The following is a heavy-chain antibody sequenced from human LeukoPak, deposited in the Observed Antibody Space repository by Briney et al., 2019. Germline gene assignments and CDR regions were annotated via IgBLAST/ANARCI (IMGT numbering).Heavy chain of an antibody. CDR3: ARGLSPSGYGDYGDIDY. CDR2: INHSGTT. Sequence: ESSETLSLTCAVYGGSFSGYYWSWIRQPPGKGLEWIGEINHSGTTNYNPSLKSRVTISVDTSKNQFSLKLSSVTAADMAVYYCARGLSPSGYGDYGDIDYWGQGTLVTVSS. V-gene: IGHV4-34*01. D-gene: IGHD4-17*01. CDR1: GGSFSGYY. J-gene: IGHJ4*02.